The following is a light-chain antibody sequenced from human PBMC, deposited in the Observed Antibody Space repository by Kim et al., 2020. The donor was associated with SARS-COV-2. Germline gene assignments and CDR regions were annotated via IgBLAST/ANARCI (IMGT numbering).Light chain of an antibody. V-gene: IGKV1-8*01. CDR2: TAS. J-gene: IGKJ1*01. Sequence: GDRVTITCRTSHDIVNYLVWYQQKPGRAPRVLIDTASSLQTGVPSRFSGSGSGTDFTLTITSLQSEDFATYFCQQYYSYPRTFGQGTKVDIK. CDR3: QQYYSYPRT. CDR1: HDIVNY.